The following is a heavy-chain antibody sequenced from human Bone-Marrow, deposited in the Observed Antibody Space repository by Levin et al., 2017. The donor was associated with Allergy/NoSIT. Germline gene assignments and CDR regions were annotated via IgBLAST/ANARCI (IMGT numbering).Heavy chain of an antibody. CDR1: GFTFSSHV. CDR3: ARGKGSGNAVYFDY. V-gene: IGHV3-23*01. D-gene: IGHD6-19*01. CDR2: LSGSGDDT. Sequence: GESLKISCAASGFTFSSHVMSWVRQAPGEGLEWVSALSGSGDDTYYADSVQGRFTISRDNSKNTLSLQMSSLRAEDTALDYCARGKGSGNAVYFDYWGQGTLVTVSS. J-gene: IGHJ4*02.